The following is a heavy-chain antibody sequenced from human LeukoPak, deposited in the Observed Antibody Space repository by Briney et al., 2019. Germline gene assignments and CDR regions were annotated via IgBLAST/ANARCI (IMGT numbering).Heavy chain of an antibody. V-gene: IGHV4-61*02. J-gene: IGHJ4*02. CDR2: IYTSGST. CDR3: ARGPGIAAAGIIRFDY. CDR1: GGSISSGSYY. D-gene: IGHD6-13*01. Sequence: PSQTLSLTCTVSGGSISSGSYYWRWIRQPAGKGLEWIGRIYTSGSTNYNPSLKSRVTISVDTSKNQFSLKLSSVTAADTAVYYCARGPGIAAAGIIRFDYWGQGTLVTVSS.